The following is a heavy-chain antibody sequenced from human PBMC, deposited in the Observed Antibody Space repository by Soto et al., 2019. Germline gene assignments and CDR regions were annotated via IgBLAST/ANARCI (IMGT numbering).Heavy chain of an antibody. V-gene: IGHV3-21*01. CDR1: GFSFSSYS. D-gene: IGHD1-1*01. Sequence: XVCLRLSCAACGFSFSSYSMNWVRQAPGKGLEWVSSISGSVSYIYSADSMKGRFTISRDNAKNSLYLQMNSLRAEDTAVYYCATFTATTGCDLCGQRTLVTVSS. CDR3: ATFTATTGCDL. J-gene: IGHJ4*02. CDR2: ISGSVSYI.